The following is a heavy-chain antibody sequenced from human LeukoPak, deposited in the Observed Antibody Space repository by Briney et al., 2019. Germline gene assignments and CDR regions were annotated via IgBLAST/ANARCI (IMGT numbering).Heavy chain of an antibody. D-gene: IGHD3-22*01. V-gene: IGHV4-39*01. Sequence: LETLSLTCTVSGGSISSSDYYWGWIRQPPGKGLEWIGSIFYRGSTYYNPSLKSRVTISVDTSKNQFFLKLSSVTAADTAVYYCARQNRHDSSGYYYDYWGQGTLVTVSS. CDR3: ARQNRHDSSGYYYDY. CDR1: GGSISSSDYY. CDR2: IFYRGST. J-gene: IGHJ4*02.